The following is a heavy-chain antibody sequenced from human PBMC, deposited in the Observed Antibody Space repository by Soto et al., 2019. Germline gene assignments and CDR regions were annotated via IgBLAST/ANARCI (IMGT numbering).Heavy chain of an antibody. CDR1: GFTFSSYG. Sequence: QVQLVESGGGVVQPGRSLRLSCAASGFTFSSYGMHWVRQAPCKGLEWVAVISYDGSNKYYADSVKGRFTISRDNSKNTLYLHMNSLRAEDTAVYYCAPWFGAFDYWGQGTLVTVSS. J-gene: IGHJ4*02. CDR2: ISYDGSNK. CDR3: APWFGAFDY. V-gene: IGHV3-30*03. D-gene: IGHD3-10*01.